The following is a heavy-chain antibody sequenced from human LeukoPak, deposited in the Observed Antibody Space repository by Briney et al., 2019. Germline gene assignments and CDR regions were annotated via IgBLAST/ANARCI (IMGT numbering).Heavy chain of an antibody. J-gene: IGHJ6*02. V-gene: IGHV1-8*01. CDR2: MNPNSGNT. D-gene: IGHD3-3*01. CDR3: ARVSSVAYYDFWSGYYSGPHPYYYYGMDV. Sequence: ASMKVSCKASGYTFTSYDINWVRQATGQGLEWMGWMNPNSGNTGYAQKFQGRVTMTRNTSISTAYMELSSLRSEDTAVYYCARVSSVAYYDFWSGYYSGPHPYYYYGMDVWGQGTTVTVSS. CDR1: GYTFTSYD.